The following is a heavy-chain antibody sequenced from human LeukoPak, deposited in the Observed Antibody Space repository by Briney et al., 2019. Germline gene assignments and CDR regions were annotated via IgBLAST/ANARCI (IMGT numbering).Heavy chain of an antibody. Sequence: SETLSLTCAVYGGSFSGYYWSWIRQPPGKGLEWIGEINHSGSTNYNPSLKSRVTISEDTSKNQFSLKLSSVTAADTAVYYCARVKLLRYFDWPNYFDYWGQGTLVTVSS. J-gene: IGHJ4*02. D-gene: IGHD3-9*01. CDR1: GGSFSGYY. V-gene: IGHV4-34*01. CDR2: INHSGST. CDR3: ARVKLLRYFDWPNYFDY.